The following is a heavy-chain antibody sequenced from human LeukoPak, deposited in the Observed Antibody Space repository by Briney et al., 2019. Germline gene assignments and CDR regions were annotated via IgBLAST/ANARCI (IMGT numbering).Heavy chain of an antibody. CDR3: AKDARWLAPGTFDI. D-gene: IGHD6-19*01. V-gene: IGHV3-23*01. CDR1: GFTFSTYA. Sequence: GGSLRLSYAASGFTFSTYAMTWVRQAPGKGLNWVSGISGNGDSTFYADSVKGRFTISRDNSKKTLYLQMNSLRADDTAVYYCAKDARWLAPGTFDIWGQGTMVTVSS. J-gene: IGHJ3*02. CDR2: ISGNGDST.